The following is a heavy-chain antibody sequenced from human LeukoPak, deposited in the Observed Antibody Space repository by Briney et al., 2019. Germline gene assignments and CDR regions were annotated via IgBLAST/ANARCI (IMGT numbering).Heavy chain of an antibody. CDR3: ARRSSGSPPYYFDY. J-gene: IGHJ4*02. Sequence: TGGSLRLSCAASGFTFSSYWMHWVRQAPGKGLVWVSRINSDGSTTNYADSVKGRFTISRDNAKNTLDLQMNSLRAEDTAVYYCARRSSGSPPYYFDYWGQGTLVIVSS. D-gene: IGHD1-26*01. CDR2: INSDGSTT. CDR1: GFTFSSYW. V-gene: IGHV3-74*01.